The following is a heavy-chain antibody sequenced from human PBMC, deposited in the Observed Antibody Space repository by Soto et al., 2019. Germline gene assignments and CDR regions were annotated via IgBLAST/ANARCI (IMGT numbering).Heavy chain of an antibody. CDR2: IWYDGSNK. V-gene: IGHV3-33*01. CDR1: GFTFSSYG. D-gene: IGHD1-26*01. CDR3: ARDEAWWELRY. Sequence: QVQLVESGGGVVQPGRSLRLSCAASGFTFSSYGMHWVRQAPGKGLEWVAVIWYDGSNKYYADSVKGRFTISRDNSKNPLYRQMNSLRAEDTAVYYCARDEAWWELRYWGQGTLVTVS. J-gene: IGHJ4*02.